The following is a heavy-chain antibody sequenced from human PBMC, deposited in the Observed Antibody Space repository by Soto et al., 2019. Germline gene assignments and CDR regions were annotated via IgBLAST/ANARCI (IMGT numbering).Heavy chain of an antibody. J-gene: IGHJ1*01. V-gene: IGHV1-69*02. CDR3: ARGVWDCSGGRCQGYFQH. D-gene: IGHD2-15*01. CDR2: IIPILGIA. Sequence: QVQLVQSGAEVKKPGSSVKVSCKASGGTFSSYTISWVRQAPGQGLEWMGRIIPILGIANYAQKFQGRVTITADKSTSTAYMELSSLRSEDTAVYYCARGVWDCSGGRCQGYFQHWGQGTLVTVSS. CDR1: GGTFSSYT.